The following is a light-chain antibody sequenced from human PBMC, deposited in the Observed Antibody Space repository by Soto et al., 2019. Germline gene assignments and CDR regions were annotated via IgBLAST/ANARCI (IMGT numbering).Light chain of an antibody. CDR1: SSNIGAGYD. CDR3: QSYDSSLSGSVV. V-gene: IGLV1-40*01. CDR2: GNS. J-gene: IGLJ2*01. Sequence: QSVLTQPPSVSGAPGQRVTISCTGSSSNIGAGYDVHWYQQLPGTAPKLLIYGNSNRPSGVRDRFSGSKSGTSASLAITGLQAEDEADYYCQSYDSSLSGSVVFGGGTKLTVL.